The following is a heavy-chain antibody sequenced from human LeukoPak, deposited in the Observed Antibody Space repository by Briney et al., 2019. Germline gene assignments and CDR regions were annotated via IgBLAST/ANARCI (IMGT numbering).Heavy chain of an antibody. Sequence: SETLSLTCTVSGGSISSYYWSWIRQPPGKGLEWIGYIYYSGSTNYNPSLKSRVTISVDTSKNQFSLKLSSVTAADTAVYYCARGLWFGEFNAWGQGTLATVSS. CDR2: IYYSGST. V-gene: IGHV4-59*01. CDR1: GGSISSYY. D-gene: IGHD3-10*01. J-gene: IGHJ5*02. CDR3: ARGLWFGEFNA.